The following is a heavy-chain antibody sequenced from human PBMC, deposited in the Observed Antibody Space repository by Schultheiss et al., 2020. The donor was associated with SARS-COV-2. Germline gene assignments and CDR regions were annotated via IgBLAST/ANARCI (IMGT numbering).Heavy chain of an antibody. CDR1: GFTFSSYW. CDR2: INSDGSST. J-gene: IGHJ4*02. CDR3: AKDLRVFPYYFDY. V-gene: IGHV3-74*01. Sequence: GGSLRLSCAASGFTFSSYWMHWVRQVPGKGLVWVSRINSDGSSTSYADSVKGRFTISRDNSKNTLYLQMNSLRAEDTAVYYCAKDLRVFPYYFDYWGQGTLVTVSS. D-gene: IGHD3-10*02.